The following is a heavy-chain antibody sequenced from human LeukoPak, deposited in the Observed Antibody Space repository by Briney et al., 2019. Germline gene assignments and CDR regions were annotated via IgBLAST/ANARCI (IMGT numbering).Heavy chain of an antibody. CDR1: GFTVSNKY. V-gene: IGHV3-53*01. D-gene: IGHD6-13*01. Sequence: PGGSLRLSCAASGFTVSNKYMNWVRQAPGKGLEWVSVIYSGGDTYYADSVKGRFTISRDNSKNTLYLQMNSLRAEDTAVYYCAKDSVRQLAKQDYWGQGTLVTVSS. CDR2: IYSGGDT. CDR3: AKDSVRQLAKQDY. J-gene: IGHJ4*02.